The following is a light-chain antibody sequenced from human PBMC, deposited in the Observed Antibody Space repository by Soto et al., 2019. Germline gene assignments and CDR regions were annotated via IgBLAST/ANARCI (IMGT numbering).Light chain of an antibody. CDR1: SSNIGAGYD. Sequence: QAVVTQPPSVSGAPGQRVTISCTGSSSNIGAGYDVHWYQQLPGTAPKLLIYGNSTRPSGVPDRFSGSKSGTSASLAITGLLAEDAADYYCQSYDSSLSGSVFGGGTKLTVL. CDR3: QSYDSSLSGSV. J-gene: IGLJ3*02. CDR2: GNS. V-gene: IGLV1-40*01.